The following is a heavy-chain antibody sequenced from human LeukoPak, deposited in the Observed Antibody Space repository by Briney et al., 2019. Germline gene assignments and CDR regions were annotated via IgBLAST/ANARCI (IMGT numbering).Heavy chain of an antibody. D-gene: IGHD6-13*01. CDR3: AREGWQQLIDY. J-gene: IGHJ4*02. CDR2: INWNGGST. V-gene: IGHV3-20*04. Sequence: GGSLRLSCAASGFTFSSYGMNWVRQAPGKGLEWVSGINWNGGSTNYADSVKGRFTISRDNAKNSLYLQMNSLRAEDTAFYYCAREGWQQLIDYWGQGTLVTVSS. CDR1: GFTFSSYG.